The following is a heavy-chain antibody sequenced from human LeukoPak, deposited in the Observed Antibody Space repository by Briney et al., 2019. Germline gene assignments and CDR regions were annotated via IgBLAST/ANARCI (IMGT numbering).Heavy chain of an antibody. CDR3: ARHNRGVFDI. V-gene: IGHV4-39*01. D-gene: IGHD3-10*01. Sequence: PSETLSLTCTVSGGSISSSNYYWGWIRQPPGNGLEWIGSIYYSGSTYYNPSLKSRVTISVDTSKNQFSLKLSSVTAADTAVYYCARHNRGVFDIWGQGTMVSVSS. CDR1: GGSISSSNYY. J-gene: IGHJ3*02. CDR2: IYYSGST.